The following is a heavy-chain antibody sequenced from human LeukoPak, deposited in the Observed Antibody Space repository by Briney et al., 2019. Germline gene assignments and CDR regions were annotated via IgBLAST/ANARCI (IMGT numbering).Heavy chain of an antibody. J-gene: IGHJ4*02. V-gene: IGHV4-39*07. CDR2: IYYTGTT. D-gene: IGHD6-13*01. Sequence: SETLSLTCTVSGDSINNNNYYWGWIRQPPGKGLEWIGSIYYTGTTFDNPSLKSRVTLSVDTSKNQFSLRLTSVTAADTAFYYCAREEYSSDWYGHDSWGQGTLVTVSS. CDR1: GDSINNNNYY. CDR3: AREEYSSDWYGHDS.